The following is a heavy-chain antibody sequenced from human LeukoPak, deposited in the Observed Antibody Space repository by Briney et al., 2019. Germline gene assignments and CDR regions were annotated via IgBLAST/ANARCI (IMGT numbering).Heavy chain of an antibody. CDR3: ASSAKTGYEYFQH. D-gene: IGHD3-9*01. CDR2: INHSGST. Sequence: PSETLSLTCAVYGGSFSGYYWSWIRQPPGKGLEWIGEINHSGSTNYNPSLKSRVTISVDTSKNQFSLKLSSVTAADTAVYYCASSAKTGYEYFQHWGQGTLVTVSS. CDR1: GGSFSGYY. J-gene: IGHJ1*01. V-gene: IGHV4-34*01.